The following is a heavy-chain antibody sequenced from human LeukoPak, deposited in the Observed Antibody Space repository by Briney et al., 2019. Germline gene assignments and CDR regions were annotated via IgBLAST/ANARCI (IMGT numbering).Heavy chain of an antibody. J-gene: IGHJ3*02. Sequence: GESLKISCKGSGYGFTSYWISWVRQMPGKGLEWMGRIDPSDSYTNYSPSFQGHVTISADKSISTAYLQWSSLKASDTAMYYCARHVSYYGSGSYPYAFDIWGQGTMVTVSS. CDR2: IDPSDSYT. D-gene: IGHD3-10*01. V-gene: IGHV5-10-1*01. CDR1: GYGFTSYW. CDR3: ARHVSYYGSGSYPYAFDI.